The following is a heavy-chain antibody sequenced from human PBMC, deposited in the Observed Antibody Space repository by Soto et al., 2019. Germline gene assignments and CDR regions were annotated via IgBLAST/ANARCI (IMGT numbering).Heavy chain of an antibody. J-gene: IGHJ6*02. CDR1: GGSISSSSYY. V-gene: IGHV4-39*01. CDR2: IYYSGST. CDR3: ASLSGCSSTSCYRYYYYGMDV. Sequence: QPQLQESGPGLVKPSETLSLTCTVSGGSISSSSYYWGWIRQPPGKGLEWIGSIYYSGSTYYNPSLKSRVTISVDTSKNQFSLKLSSVTAADTAVYYCASLSGCSSTSCYRYYYYGMDVWGQGTTVTVSS. D-gene: IGHD2-2*01.